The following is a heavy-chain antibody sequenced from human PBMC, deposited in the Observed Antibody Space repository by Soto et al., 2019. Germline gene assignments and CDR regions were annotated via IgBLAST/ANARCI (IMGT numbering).Heavy chain of an antibody. J-gene: IGHJ4*02. CDR1: GFTFSSYG. Sequence: QVQLVESGGGVVQPGRSLRLSCAASGFTFSSYGMHWVRQAPGKGLEWVAVISFDGTNKYYADSVKGRFTISRDNSKNTLYLKMNSLRAEDTDVYYCAKGDIVLVPAAILGNFDYWGQGTLVTVSS. CDR3: AKGDIVLVPAAILGNFDY. CDR2: ISFDGTNK. V-gene: IGHV3-30*18. D-gene: IGHD2-2*01.